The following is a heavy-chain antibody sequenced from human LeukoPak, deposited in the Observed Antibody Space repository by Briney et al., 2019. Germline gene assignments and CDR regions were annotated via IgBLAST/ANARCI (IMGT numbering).Heavy chain of an antibody. D-gene: IGHD3-16*02. V-gene: IGHV1-46*01. CDR3: ARDIPYEVTFGGVTVMGSFVLDY. J-gene: IGHJ4*02. CDR2: INPSGGST. Sequence: GASVKVSCKASQYNFTSYYIHWVRQASGQGLEWMGIINPSGGSTSYAQKFQGRVTMTRDTSTTTVYIEPSSLRSEDTAVYYCARDIPYEVTFGGVTVMGSFVLDYWGQGTLVTVSS. CDR1: QYNFTSYY.